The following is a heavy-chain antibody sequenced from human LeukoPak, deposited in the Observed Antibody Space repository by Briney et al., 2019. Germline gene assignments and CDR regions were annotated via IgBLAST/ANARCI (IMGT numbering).Heavy chain of an antibody. CDR2: IKQDGSEK. J-gene: IGHJ4*02. V-gene: IGHV3-7*05. CDR1: GFSFGTYR. D-gene: IGHD6-19*01. CDR3: ATHTSGWKGYFDY. Sequence: GGSLRLSCAASGFSFGTYRMNWVRQAPGKGLEWVANIKQDGSEKYYADSVKGRFTISRDNAKNSLYLQMNSLRAEDTAVYYCATHTSGWKGYFDYWGQGTLVTVSS.